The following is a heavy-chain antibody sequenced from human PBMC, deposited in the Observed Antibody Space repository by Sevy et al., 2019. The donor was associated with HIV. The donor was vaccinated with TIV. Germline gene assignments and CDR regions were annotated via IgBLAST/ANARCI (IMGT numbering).Heavy chain of an antibody. CDR3: ARGLYGDDDFDY. Sequence: SETLSLTCAVYGGSFSGYYWSWIRQPPGKGLEWIGEINHSGSTNYNPSLKSRVTISVDTSKNQFSLKLSSVTAADTAVYYCARGLYGDDDFDYWGQGTLVTVSS. CDR1: GGSFSGYY. V-gene: IGHV4-34*01. CDR2: INHSGST. D-gene: IGHD4-17*01. J-gene: IGHJ4*02.